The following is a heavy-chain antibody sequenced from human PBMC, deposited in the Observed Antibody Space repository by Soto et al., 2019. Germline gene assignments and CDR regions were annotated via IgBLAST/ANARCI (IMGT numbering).Heavy chain of an antibody. D-gene: IGHD3-9*01. V-gene: IGHV3-30*18. CDR1: GFTFSSYG. CDR2: ISYDGSNK. J-gene: IGHJ6*02. CDR3: AKAYYDILTGYTFYYGMDV. Sequence: QVQLVESGGGVVQPGRSLRLSCAASGFTFSSYGMHWVRQAPGKGLEWVAVISYDGSNKYYADSVKGRFTISRDNSKNXLXXQMNSLRAEDTAVYYCAKAYYDILTGYTFYYGMDVWGPGTTVTVSS.